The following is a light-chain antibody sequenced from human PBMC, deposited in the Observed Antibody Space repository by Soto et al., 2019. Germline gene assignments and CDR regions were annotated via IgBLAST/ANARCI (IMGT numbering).Light chain of an antibody. CDR2: DVS. V-gene: IGLV2-14*03. J-gene: IGLJ1*01. Sequence: QSALTQPASVSGSPGQSITISCSGTSSDVGAYTYVSWYQVHPGEPPKLVIYDVSKRPSGVSNRFSGSKSGNTASLTISGLQAEDEGDYYCRSYRSTSTLGVFGTGTNLTVL. CDR3: RSYRSTSTLGV. CDR1: SSDVGAYTY.